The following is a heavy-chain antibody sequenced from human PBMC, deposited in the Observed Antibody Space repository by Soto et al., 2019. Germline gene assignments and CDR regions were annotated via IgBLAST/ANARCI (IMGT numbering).Heavy chain of an antibody. CDR1: GFNFANFG. Sequence: QVQLVESGGGVVQPGGSLRLSCVGSGFNFANFGIQWIRQAPGKSLERVAIISRDGRGDAFADSVKGRFSISKDNSKNTVYLQMTGLRSDDTAVYYCAKEENENYDGDHWGQGTLVTVST. J-gene: IGHJ1*01. CDR3: AKEENENYDGDH. CDR2: ISRDGRGD. D-gene: IGHD3-3*01. V-gene: IGHV3-30*18.